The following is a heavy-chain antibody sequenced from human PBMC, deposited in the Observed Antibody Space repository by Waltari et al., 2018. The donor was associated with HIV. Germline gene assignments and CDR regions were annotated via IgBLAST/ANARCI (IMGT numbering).Heavy chain of an antibody. D-gene: IGHD2-2*01. Sequence: EVHLVESVGGLVQPGRSLRLSCAASVFTFDDYAMHWVRQTPGKGLEWVSGISWNSGSIGYADSVKGRFTISRDNAKNSLFLQMNSLRPEDTAFYYCAKGPTLTSPPTYFNYWGQGTLVTVSS. J-gene: IGHJ4*02. CDR2: ISWNSGSI. V-gene: IGHV3-9*01. CDR1: VFTFDDYA. CDR3: AKGPTLTSPPTYFNY.